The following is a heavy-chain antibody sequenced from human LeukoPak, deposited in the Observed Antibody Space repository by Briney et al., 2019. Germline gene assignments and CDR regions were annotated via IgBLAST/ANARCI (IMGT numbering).Heavy chain of an antibody. CDR2: IKSKTDGGAT. CDR3: TTADSSGYYSLDY. Sequence: PGGSLRLSCAASGFTFSNAWMSWVRQAPGKGLEWAGRIKSKTDGGATDYAAPVKGRFTISRDDSKNTLYLQMNSLKTEDTAVYYCTTADSSGYYSLDYWGQGTLVTVSS. J-gene: IGHJ4*02. D-gene: IGHD3-22*01. CDR1: GFTFSNAW. V-gene: IGHV3-15*01.